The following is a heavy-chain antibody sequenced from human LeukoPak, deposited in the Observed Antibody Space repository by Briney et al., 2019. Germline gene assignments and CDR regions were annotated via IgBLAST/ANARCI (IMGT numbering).Heavy chain of an antibody. V-gene: IGHV3-30*18. CDR2: ISYDGSNK. Sequence: PGRSLRLSCAASGFTFSSYGMHWVRQAPGKGLEWVAVISYDGSNKYYADSVKGRFTISRDNSKNTLYLQMNSPRAEDTAVYYCAKDGSPVVTFDYWGQGTLVTVSS. CDR1: GFTFSSYG. D-gene: IGHD2-15*01. CDR3: AKDGSPVVTFDY. J-gene: IGHJ4*02.